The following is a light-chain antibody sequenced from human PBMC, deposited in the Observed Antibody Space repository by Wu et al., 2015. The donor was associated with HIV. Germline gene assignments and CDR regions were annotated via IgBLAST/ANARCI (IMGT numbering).Light chain of an antibody. Sequence: LTQSPGTLSLSPGETAIISCRTSQFGSLAWYQQRPGQAPRLVIYSGSTRAAGIPDRFSGSGSGTDFTLTISNLEPEDFAVYYCQHRSSSPGVTFGPGTKVDVK. CDR1: QFGS. CDR3: QHRSSSPGVT. V-gene: IGKV3-11*01. CDR2: SGS. J-gene: IGKJ3*01.